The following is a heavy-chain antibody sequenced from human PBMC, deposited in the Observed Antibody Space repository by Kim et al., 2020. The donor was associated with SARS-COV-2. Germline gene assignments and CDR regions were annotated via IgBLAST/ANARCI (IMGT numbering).Heavy chain of an antibody. D-gene: IGHD3-10*01. CDR1: GFTFSSYG. J-gene: IGHJ4*02. CDR3: AKPRIGFGQDKYYFDY. Sequence: GGSLRLSCAASGFTFSSYGLSWVRQAPGKGLEWVTTFSGGGGNTYYADSVKGRFTISRDNSKNTLCLQMNSLRAEDTAVYYCAKPRIGFGQDKYYFDYWGQGSLVTVSS. CDR2: FSGGGGNT. V-gene: IGHV3-23*01.